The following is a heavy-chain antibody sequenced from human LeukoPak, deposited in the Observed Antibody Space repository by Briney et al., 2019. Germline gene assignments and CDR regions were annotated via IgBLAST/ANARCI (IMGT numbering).Heavy chain of an antibody. CDR1: GGSFSGYY. CDR2: INHSGST. Sequence: PSETLSLTCAVYGGSFSGYYWSWIRQPPGKGLEWIGEINHSGSTNYNPSLKSRVTISVDTSKNQFSLKLSSVTAADTAVYYCARGRGEYYYGSGSYFPFDYWGQGTLVTVSS. D-gene: IGHD3-10*01. CDR3: ARGRGEYYYGSGSYFPFDY. V-gene: IGHV4-34*01. J-gene: IGHJ4*02.